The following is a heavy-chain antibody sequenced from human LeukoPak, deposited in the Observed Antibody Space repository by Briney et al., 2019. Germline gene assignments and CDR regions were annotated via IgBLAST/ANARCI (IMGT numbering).Heavy chain of an antibody. J-gene: IGHJ5*02. CDR3: ARDRGYCSSTSCYTDWFDP. CDR2: TYTSGST. Sequence: SETLSLTCSVSGGSITSYYWSWIRPPAGKGLEWIGRTYTSGSTNYKPSLKSRVTMSVDTAKNQCSLKLISVTAADTAVYYGARDRGYCSSTSCYTDWFDPWGQGTLVTVSS. V-gene: IGHV4-4*07. CDR1: GGSITSYY. D-gene: IGHD2-2*02.